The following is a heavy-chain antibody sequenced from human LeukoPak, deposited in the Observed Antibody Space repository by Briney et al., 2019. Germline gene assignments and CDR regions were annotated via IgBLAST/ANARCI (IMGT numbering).Heavy chain of an antibody. V-gene: IGHV3-23*01. Sequence: GGSLRLSCTVSGLTFSTYAMTWVRQAPGKGLEWISTISGSGGKTFYADSVKGRFTISRDNSKNTLYLQMNSLRAEDTAVYYCAKGRPFHSSGYRWYFDYWGQGTLVTVSS. CDR1: GLTFSTYA. J-gene: IGHJ4*02. D-gene: IGHD3-22*01. CDR2: ISGSGGKT. CDR3: AKGRPFHSSGYRWYFDY.